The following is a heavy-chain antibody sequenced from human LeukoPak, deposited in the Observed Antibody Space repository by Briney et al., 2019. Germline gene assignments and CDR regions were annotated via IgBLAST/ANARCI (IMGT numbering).Heavy chain of an antibody. CDR3: AREPKITMVRGVIRAARGGFDY. Sequence: SETLSLTCAVYGGSFSGYYWSWIRQPPGKGLEWIGEINHSGSTNYNPSLKSRVTISVDTSKNQFSLKLSSVTAADTAVYYCAREPKITMVRGVIRAARGGFDYWGQGTLVTVSS. D-gene: IGHD3-10*01. J-gene: IGHJ4*02. CDR1: GGSFSGYY. CDR2: INHSGST. V-gene: IGHV4-34*01.